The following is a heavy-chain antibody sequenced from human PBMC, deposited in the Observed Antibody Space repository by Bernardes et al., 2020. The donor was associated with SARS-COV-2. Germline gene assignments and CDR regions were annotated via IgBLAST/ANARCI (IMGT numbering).Heavy chain of an antibody. J-gene: IGHJ5*02. CDR1: GGSISSSSYY. CDR3: ARDEVSAAIFFNS. D-gene: IGHD2-2*01. CDR2: IYYSGST. Sequence: SETLSLTCTVSGGSISSSSYYWGWIRQPPGKGLEWIGSIYYSGSTYYNPSLKSRVTISVDTSKNQFSLKLSSVTAADTAVYYCARDEVSAAIFFNSWGQGTLVTVSS. V-gene: IGHV4-39*07.